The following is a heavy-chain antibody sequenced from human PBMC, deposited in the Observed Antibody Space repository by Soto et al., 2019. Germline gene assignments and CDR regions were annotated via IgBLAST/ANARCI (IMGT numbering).Heavy chain of an antibody. V-gene: IGHV1-69*01. CDR2: IIPIFGTA. CDR3: ARTGIVVVTTVDPLYYYYYYGMDV. J-gene: IGHJ6*02. CDR1: VDAMSIDP. D-gene: IGHD3-22*01. Sequence: CTTAVDAMSIDPSSRLRQAQRKGLEWMGGIIPIFGTANYAQKFQGRVTITADESTSTAYMELSSLRSEDTAVYYCARTGIVVVTTVDPLYYYYYYGMDVWGQGTTVTVSS.